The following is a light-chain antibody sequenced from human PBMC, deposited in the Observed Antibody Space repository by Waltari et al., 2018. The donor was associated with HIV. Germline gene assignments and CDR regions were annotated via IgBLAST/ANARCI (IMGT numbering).Light chain of an antibody. CDR3: SAWDSGLL. CDR2: RNN. CDR1: SNNIGNQG. J-gene: IGLJ2*01. V-gene: IGLV10-54*01. Sequence: QAGLTQPPSVSKGLRQTATLTCTGNSNNIGNQGAAWLQQHQGHPPKLLSYRNNNRPSGISERLSASRSGNTASLTITGLQPEDEADYCCSAWDSGLLFGGGTKLTVL.